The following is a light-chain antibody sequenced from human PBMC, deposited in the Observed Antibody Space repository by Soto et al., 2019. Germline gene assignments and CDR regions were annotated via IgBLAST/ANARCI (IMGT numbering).Light chain of an antibody. V-gene: IGKV1-5*01. CDR2: DAS. CDR1: QSVTNW. CDR3: QQYTTYPYT. Sequence: DIQMTQSPSTLSASVGDRVTITCRASQSVTNWLAWYQQKPGKAPNLLIYDASRLQSGIPSRFSGSGSGTEFTLTISRLQPDDFATYDGQQYTTYPYTCGQGTKLEIK. J-gene: IGKJ2*01.